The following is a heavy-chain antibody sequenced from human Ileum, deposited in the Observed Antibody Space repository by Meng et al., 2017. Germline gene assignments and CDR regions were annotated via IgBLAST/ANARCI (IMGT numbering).Heavy chain of an antibody. CDR2: MYFSGST. D-gene: IGHD3-22*01. CDR3: ARGHYDKYFDS. J-gene: IGHJ4*02. V-gene: IGHV4-61*01. CDR1: GGSVNTGSYY. Sequence: VQPPESGPGLVRPSETLSLTCTISGGSVNTGSYYWSWIRQPPGKGLEWIGYMYFSGSTKYNASLKSRVSISVDTSKKQFSLNLTSVTAADTAVYYCARGHYDKYFDSWGQGTLVTVSS.